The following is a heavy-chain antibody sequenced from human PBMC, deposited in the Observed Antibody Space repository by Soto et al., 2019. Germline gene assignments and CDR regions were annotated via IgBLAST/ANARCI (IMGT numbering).Heavy chain of an antibody. V-gene: IGHV4-34*01. CDR1: AVSFSGYY. CDR3: ARGVNIEWLLPFDY. CDR2: INHSGNT. J-gene: IGHJ4*02. D-gene: IGHD3-22*01. Sequence: SETLSLTCALSAVSFSGYYWSSIRQPPGKGLEWIGEINHSGNTNHNPSLKSRVTISVDTSKNQFSLKLSSVTAADTAVYYCARGVNIEWLLPFDYWRQGTLVTVSS.